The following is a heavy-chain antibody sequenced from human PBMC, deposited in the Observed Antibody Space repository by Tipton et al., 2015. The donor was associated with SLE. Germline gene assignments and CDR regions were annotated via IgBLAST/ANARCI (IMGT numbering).Heavy chain of an antibody. D-gene: IGHD2-15*01. V-gene: IGHV3-33*08. CDR3: ASLLAPSYYGKDG. J-gene: IGHJ6*01. CDR1: GFTFSSYC. CDR2: IWYDGSKK. Sequence: RSLRLSCAASGFTFSSYCMNWVRQAPGKGLEWVAVIWYDGSKKYYADSVKGRFTISRDNSKNTLYLQMNSLRAEDTAVYYCASLLAPSYYGKDGSAPGPAVTVSS.